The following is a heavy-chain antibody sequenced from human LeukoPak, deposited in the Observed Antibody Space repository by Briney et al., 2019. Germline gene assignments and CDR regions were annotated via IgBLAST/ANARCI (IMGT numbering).Heavy chain of an antibody. Sequence: PSETLSLTCAVSGGSISSSNWWSWVRQPPGKGLEWIGEIYHSGSTNYNPSLKSRVTISVDKSKNQFSLKLSSVTAADTAVYYCARLVRGYSSGPGWFDPWGQGTLVTVSS. D-gene: IGHD6-19*01. J-gene: IGHJ5*02. CDR2: IYHSGST. CDR1: GGSISSSNW. V-gene: IGHV4-4*02. CDR3: ARLVRGYSSGPGWFDP.